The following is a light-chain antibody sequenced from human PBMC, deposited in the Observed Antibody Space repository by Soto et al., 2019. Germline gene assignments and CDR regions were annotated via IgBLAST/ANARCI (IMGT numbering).Light chain of an antibody. J-gene: IGLJ2*01. CDR1: SSEVGTYNV. CDR3: CSYAGSSTVV. Sequence: QSALTQPASVSGSPGQSITISCTSSEVGTYNVVSWYQHHPGKAPKLMIYDVSKRPSGVSNRFSGSKSGNTASLTISGLQAEDEADYYCCSYAGSSTVVFGGGTKVTVL. CDR2: DVS. V-gene: IGLV2-23*02.